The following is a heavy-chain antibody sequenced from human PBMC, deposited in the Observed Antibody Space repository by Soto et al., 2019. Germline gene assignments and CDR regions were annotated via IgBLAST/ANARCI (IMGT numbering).Heavy chain of an antibody. CDR2: LYDRGST. J-gene: IGHJ3*02. CDR1: GGSVSSDSYY. CDR3: ARGQGYPHESSGYFGRSYAFDI. D-gene: IGHD3-22*01. Sequence: QVQVQESGPGLVKPSETLSLTCTVSGGSVSSDSYYWSWIRQPPGKGLEWIGYLYDRGSTNYNPSLKSRVPISVETSKNQLSLKLASVTAADTAVYYCARGQGYPHESSGYFGRSYAFDIWGQGTMVTVSS. V-gene: IGHV4-61*01.